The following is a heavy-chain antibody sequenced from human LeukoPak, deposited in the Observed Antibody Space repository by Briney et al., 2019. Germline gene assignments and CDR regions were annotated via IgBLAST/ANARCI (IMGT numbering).Heavy chain of an antibody. J-gene: IGHJ6*02. CDR1: GFTFSSYA. CDR3: AKDSIAARNHYYYYGMDV. V-gene: IGHV3-23*01. Sequence: PGASLRLSCAASGFTFSSYAMSWVRQAPGKGLEWVSAISGSGGSTYYADSVKGRFTISRGNSKNTLYLQMNSLRAEDTAVYYCAKDSIAARNHYYYYGMDVWGQGTTVTVSS. D-gene: IGHD6-6*01. CDR2: ISGSGGST.